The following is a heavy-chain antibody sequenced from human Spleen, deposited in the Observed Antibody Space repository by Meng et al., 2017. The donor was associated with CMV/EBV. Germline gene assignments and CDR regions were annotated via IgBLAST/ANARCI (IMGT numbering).Heavy chain of an antibody. V-gene: IGHV1-8*01. CDR1: TFTSYD. J-gene: IGHJ5*02. CDR3: ARGQRKQQLVKASNWFDP. D-gene: IGHD6-13*01. Sequence: TFTSYDINWVRQATGQGLEWMGWMNPNSANTGYAQKFQGRVTMTRNTSISTAYMELSSLRSEDTAVYYCARGQRKQQLVKASNWFDPWGQGTLVIVSS. CDR2: MNPNSANT.